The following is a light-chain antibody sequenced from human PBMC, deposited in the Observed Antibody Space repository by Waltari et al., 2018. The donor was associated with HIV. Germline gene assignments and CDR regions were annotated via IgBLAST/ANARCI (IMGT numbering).Light chain of an antibody. V-gene: IGLV2-8*01. CDR2: EVT. J-gene: IGLJ2*01. Sequence: SALPQPPPASGSPGQSVPISCTGTSNDVGAYDSVSWYHQQPGRAPKLLIYEVTKRPSGVPDRFSGSKSGNTASLTVSGLQAEDDGHYYCTSYVDNYHVFFGGGTKLTVL. CDR3: TSYVDNYHVF. CDR1: SNDVGAYDS.